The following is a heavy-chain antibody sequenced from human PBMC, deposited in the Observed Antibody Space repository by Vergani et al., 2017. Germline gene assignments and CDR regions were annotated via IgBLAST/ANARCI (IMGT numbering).Heavy chain of an antibody. D-gene: IGHD3-3*01. J-gene: IGHJ6*03. CDR3: AREGSGYEFWRGYYPPRYYYYMDV. Sequence: QVQLVQSGAEVKTPGASVKVSCKASGYTFTSYGISWVRQAPGQGLEWMGWISAYNGNTNSAQKRQGRVTMTTDKSTRTAYRELRGLRYDDTAGYYCAREGSGYEFWRGYYPPRYYYYMDVWGKGTTVTVSS. CDR2: ISAYNGNT. CDR1: GYTFTSYG. V-gene: IGHV1-18*01.